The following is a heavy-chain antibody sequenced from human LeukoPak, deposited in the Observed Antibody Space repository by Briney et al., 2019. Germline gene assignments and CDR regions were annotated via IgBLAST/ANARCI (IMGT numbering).Heavy chain of an antibody. CDR3: ARDVSDENGSSSRIHLDS. J-gene: IGHJ4*02. V-gene: IGHV3-7*01. Sequence: PGESLKLSCAASGFTFSNYWMTWVRQAPGKGLEWVANIKQDGSEKYYVDSVKGRFTISRDNAKNSLFLQMNSLRAEDTAVYYCARDVSDENGSSSRIHLDSWGQGTLVSVSS. CDR1: GFTFSNYW. CDR2: IKQDGSEK. D-gene: IGHD6-6*01.